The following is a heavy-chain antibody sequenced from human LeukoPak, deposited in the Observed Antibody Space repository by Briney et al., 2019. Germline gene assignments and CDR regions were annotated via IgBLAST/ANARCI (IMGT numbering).Heavy chain of an antibody. J-gene: IGHJ4*02. CDR2: MNPNSGNT. Sequence: ASVKVSCKASGYTFTTYDINWVRQATGQGLEWMGWMNPNSGNTGYAQQFHGRVSMTRDTSTSTAYMELSSLRSEDTAVYFCARGLNSWYNYWGQGTLVTVSS. CDR3: ARGLNSWYNY. D-gene: IGHD6-13*01. CDR1: GYTFTTYD. V-gene: IGHV1-8*01.